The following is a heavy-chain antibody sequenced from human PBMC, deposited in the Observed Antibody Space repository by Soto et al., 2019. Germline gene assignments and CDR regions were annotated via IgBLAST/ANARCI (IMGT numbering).Heavy chain of an antibody. J-gene: IGHJ6*02. V-gene: IGHV1-3*01. CDR3: ARTLTRYYAKDPYYYCGMYV. CDR1: GYTFTSYA. D-gene: IGHD3-9*01. Sequence: QVQLVQSVAEVKKPGASVKVSCKASGYTFTSYAMHSVRQAPGQRLEWMGWINAGNGNTKYSQKFQERVTITMDTPASTAYLELSSLRAEQTAVYYCARTLTRYYAKDPYYYCGMYVWGQGTTVTVAS. CDR2: INAGNGNT.